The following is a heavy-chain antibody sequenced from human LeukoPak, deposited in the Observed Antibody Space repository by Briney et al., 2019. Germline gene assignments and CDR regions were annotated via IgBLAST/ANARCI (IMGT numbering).Heavy chain of an antibody. CDR1: GFSFSDYS. CDR2: ISSSGSTI. V-gene: IGHV3-48*04. Sequence: GGSLRLSCVASGFSFSDYSMNWVRQAPGKGLEWVSYISSSGSTIYYADSVKGRFTISRDNAKNSLYLQMNSLRAEDTAVYYCARDSVDYYGSGSSERFDPWGQGTLVTVSS. CDR3: ARDSVDYYGSGSSERFDP. D-gene: IGHD3-10*01. J-gene: IGHJ5*02.